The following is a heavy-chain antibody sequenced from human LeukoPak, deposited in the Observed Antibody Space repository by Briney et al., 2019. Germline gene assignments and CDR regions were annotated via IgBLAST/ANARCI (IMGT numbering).Heavy chain of an antibody. CDR1: GGSISSSSYY. CDR2: IYYSGST. J-gene: IGHJ3*02. V-gene: IGHV4-39*07. CDR3: AREPLSSSWYQTRGAFDI. Sequence: PSETLSLTCTVSGGSISSSSYYWGWIRQPPGKGLEWIGSIYYSGSTYYNPSLKSRVTISVDTSKNQFSLKLSSVTAADTAVYYCAREPLSSSWYQTRGAFDIWGQGTMVTVSS. D-gene: IGHD6-13*01.